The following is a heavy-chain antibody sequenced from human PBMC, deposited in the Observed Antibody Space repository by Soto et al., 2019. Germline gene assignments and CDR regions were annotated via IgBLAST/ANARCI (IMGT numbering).Heavy chain of an antibody. V-gene: IGHV2-70*01. CDR1: GFSLSTSGMC. CDR2: IDWDDDK. D-gene: IGHD6-6*01. CDR3: ARISSSAARDHYYGMDV. Sequence: SGPTLVNPTQTLTLTCTFSGFSLSTSGMCVSWIRRPPGKALEWLALIDWDDDKYYSTSLKTRLTISKDTSKNQVVLTMTNMDPVDTATYYCARISSSAARDHYYGMDVWGQGTTVTVSS. J-gene: IGHJ6*02.